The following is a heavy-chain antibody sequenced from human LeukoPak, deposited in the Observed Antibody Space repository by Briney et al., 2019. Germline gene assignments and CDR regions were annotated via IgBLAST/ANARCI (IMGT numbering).Heavy chain of an antibody. V-gene: IGHV4-39*01. CDR2: IYYSGST. D-gene: IGHD3-22*01. Sequence: SETLSLTCTVSGGSFSSSSYCWGWIRQPPGKGLEWIGSIYYSGSTYYNPSLKSRVTISVDTSKNQFSLKLSSVTAADTAVYYCARQPDSSGYGFDYWGQGTLVTVSS. CDR1: GGSFSSSSYC. J-gene: IGHJ4*02. CDR3: ARQPDSSGYGFDY.